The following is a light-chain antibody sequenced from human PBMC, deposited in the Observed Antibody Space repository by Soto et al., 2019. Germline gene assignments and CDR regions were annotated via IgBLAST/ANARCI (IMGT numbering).Light chain of an antibody. CDR3: AAWDDSLSGPV. CDR1: SSNIGSNY. CDR2: RNN. Sequence: QSVLTQPPSASGTPAQRVTISCSGSSSNIGSNYVYWYQQLPGTAPKLLIYRNNQRPSGVPDRFSGSKSGTSASLAISGLRSEDEADYYCAAWDDSLSGPVFGGGTKVTVL. V-gene: IGLV1-47*01. J-gene: IGLJ2*01.